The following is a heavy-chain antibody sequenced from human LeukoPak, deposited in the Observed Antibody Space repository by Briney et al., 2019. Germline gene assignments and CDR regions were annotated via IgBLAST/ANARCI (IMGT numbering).Heavy chain of an antibody. V-gene: IGHV1-18*01. CDR1: GYTFTSYG. Sequence: GASVKVSCKASGYTFTSYGISWVRQAPGQGLEWMGWISAYNGNTNYAQKLQGRVTMTTDTSTSTAYMELRSLRSDDTAVYYCARDHYYESSGYQNWFDPWGQGTLVTVSS. CDR2: ISAYNGNT. D-gene: IGHD3-22*01. J-gene: IGHJ5*02. CDR3: ARDHYYESSGYQNWFDP.